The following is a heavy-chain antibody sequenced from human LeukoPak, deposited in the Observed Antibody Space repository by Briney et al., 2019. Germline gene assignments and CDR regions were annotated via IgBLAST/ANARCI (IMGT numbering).Heavy chain of an antibody. CDR1: GFTFSSYN. V-gene: IGHV3-21*01. J-gene: IGHJ4*02. CDR3: ASRADYSGSLE. CDR2: ISSTSSYI. D-gene: IGHD6-6*01. Sequence: GGSLRLSRAASGFTFSSYNMNWVRQAPGKGLEWVSSISSTSSYIYYADSVKGRFTISRDNAKNSLYLQMNSLRADDTAVYYCASRADYSGSLEWGQGTLVTVSS.